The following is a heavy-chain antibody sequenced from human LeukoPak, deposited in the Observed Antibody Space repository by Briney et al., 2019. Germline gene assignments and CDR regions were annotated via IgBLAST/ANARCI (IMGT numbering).Heavy chain of an antibody. V-gene: IGHV4-61*02. J-gene: IGHJ5*02. CDR1: GGSISSGSYY. CDR2: IYTSGST. D-gene: IGHD3-10*01. CDR3: ARAVRGVIDWFDP. Sequence: SETLSLTCTVSGGSISSGSYYWSWIRQPPGKGLEWIGRIYTSGSTNYNPSLKSRVTISVDTSKNQFSLKLSSVTAADTAVYYCARAVRGVIDWFDPWGQGTLVTVSS.